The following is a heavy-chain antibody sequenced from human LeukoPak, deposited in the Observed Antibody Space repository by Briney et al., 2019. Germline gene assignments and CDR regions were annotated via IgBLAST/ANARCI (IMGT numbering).Heavy chain of an antibody. CDR3: ASATYYDFWSGPPGNYYMDV. Sequence: SETLSLTCTVSGGSICSYYWSWIRQPPGKGLEWIGYIYYSGSTNYNPSLKSRVTISVDTSKNQFSLKLSSVTAADTAVYYCASATYYDFWSGPPGNYYMDVWGKGTTVTVSS. D-gene: IGHD3-3*01. CDR1: GGSICSYY. J-gene: IGHJ6*03. CDR2: IYYSGST. V-gene: IGHV4-59*01.